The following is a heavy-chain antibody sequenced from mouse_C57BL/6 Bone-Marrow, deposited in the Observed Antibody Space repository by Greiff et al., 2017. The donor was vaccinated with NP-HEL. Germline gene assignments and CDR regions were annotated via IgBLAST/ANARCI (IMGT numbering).Heavy chain of an antibody. V-gene: IGHV14-3*01. CDR1: GFNIKNTY. Sequence: VQLQQSVAELVRPGASVKLSCTASGFNIKNTYMNWVKQRPEQGLEWIGRIDPANGNTKYAPKFQGKATITADTSSNTAYLQLSSLTSEDTAIYYCAREALDSSYYYAMDYWGQGTSVTVSS. CDR2: IDPANGNT. D-gene: IGHD3-2*02. CDR3: AREALDSSYYYAMDY. J-gene: IGHJ4*01.